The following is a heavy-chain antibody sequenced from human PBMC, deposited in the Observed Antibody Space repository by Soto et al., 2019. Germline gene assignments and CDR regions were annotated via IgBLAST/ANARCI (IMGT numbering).Heavy chain of an antibody. V-gene: IGHV3-30-3*01. Sequence: QVQLVESGGGVVQPGRSLRLSCAASGFTFSSSAMHWVRQAPGKGLEWVAVISYDGSNKYYADSVKGRFTISRDNSKNTLYLQMNSLRAEDTAVYYCARDLVGATPYYYYYYGMDVWGQGTPVTVSS. D-gene: IGHD1-26*01. CDR1: GFTFSSSA. CDR2: ISYDGSNK. CDR3: ARDLVGATPYYYYYYGMDV. J-gene: IGHJ6*02.